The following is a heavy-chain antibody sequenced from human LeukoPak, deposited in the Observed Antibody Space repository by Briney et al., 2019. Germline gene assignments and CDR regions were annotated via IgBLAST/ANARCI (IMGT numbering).Heavy chain of an antibody. CDR2: IYYSGST. D-gene: IGHD3-22*01. Sequence: SDTLSLTCAVYGGSFSGFYWGWIRQSPGKGLEWIGNIYYSGSTYYNPSLKSRVTISVDTSKNQFSLKLSSVTAADTAVYYCASVPNTHLDYYDSSGYYYGEFYFDYWGQGTLVTVSS. CDR1: GGSFSGFY. J-gene: IGHJ4*02. CDR3: ASVPNTHLDYYDSSGYYYGEFYFDY. V-gene: IGHV4-34*01.